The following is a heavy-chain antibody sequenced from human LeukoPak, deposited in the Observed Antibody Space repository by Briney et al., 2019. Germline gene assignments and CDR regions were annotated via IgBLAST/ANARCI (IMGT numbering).Heavy chain of an antibody. CDR3: ARVREAETNPCPAH. J-gene: IGHJ4*02. Sequence: SETLSLTCTVSGDSISSGDYYWSWLRQPPGKGLEWIGYVYHSGTTYYNPSLRSRVTISVDRSENQFSLKLSSVTAADTAVYYCARVREAETNPCPAHWGQGTLVTVSS. V-gene: IGHV4-30-2*01. D-gene: IGHD1-14*01. CDR2: VYHSGTT. CDR1: GDSISSGDYY.